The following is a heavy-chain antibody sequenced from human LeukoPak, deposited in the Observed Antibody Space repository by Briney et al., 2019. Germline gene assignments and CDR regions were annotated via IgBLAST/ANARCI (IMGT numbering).Heavy chain of an antibody. Sequence: GASVKVSCKASGYIFTAHYLHWVRQAPGQGLEWMGWINPNSGDTNFAQKFQGRVTMTRDTSISTAYMELSRLRSDDTAVYYCARESFTTVTSATDAFDIWGQGTMVTVSS. CDR3: ARESFTTVTSATDAFDI. CDR2: INPNSGDT. D-gene: IGHD4-17*01. V-gene: IGHV1-2*02. J-gene: IGHJ3*02. CDR1: GYIFTAHY.